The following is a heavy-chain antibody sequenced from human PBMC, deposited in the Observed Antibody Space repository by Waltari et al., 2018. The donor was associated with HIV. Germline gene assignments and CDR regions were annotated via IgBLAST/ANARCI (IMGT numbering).Heavy chain of an antibody. CDR3: ARGGGVGWYYYGWTS. Sequence: QVQLQQWGAGLLKPSETLSLTCAVYGGSFSGYYWTWIRQPPGKGLGWIGEINHSGSTNYNPSLKSRVTISVDTSKKQFSLKLSSVTAADTAVYYCARGGGVGWYYYGWTSGAKGPRSPSP. D-gene: IGHD1-26*01. J-gene: IGHJ6*02. CDR2: INHSGST. CDR1: GGSFSGYY. V-gene: IGHV4-34*01.